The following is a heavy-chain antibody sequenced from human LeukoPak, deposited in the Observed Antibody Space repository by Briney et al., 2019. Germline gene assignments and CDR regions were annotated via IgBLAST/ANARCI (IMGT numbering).Heavy chain of an antibody. D-gene: IGHD1-1*01. Sequence: GGSLRLSCAASGFTFSYYAMRWVRQAPGKGLEWVAVISNDGSKKFYIDSVKGRFTVSRDKSTDTLYLQMNSLRPEATAVYYCAKDRSPTGSYYGMDVWGQGTTVIVAS. J-gene: IGHJ6*02. CDR1: GFTFSYYA. V-gene: IGHV3-30*18. CDR2: ISNDGSKK. CDR3: AKDRSPTGSYYGMDV.